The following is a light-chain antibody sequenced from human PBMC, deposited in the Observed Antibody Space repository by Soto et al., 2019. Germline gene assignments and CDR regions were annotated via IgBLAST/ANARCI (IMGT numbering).Light chain of an antibody. CDR2: EVS. V-gene: IGLV2-14*01. J-gene: IGLJ1*01. Sequence: LAQPASVSGSPGQSITISCTGTNSDIGDYNYVSWYQQHPGRAPKLIISEVSNRPSGVSNRFFGSKSGNAASLTISGLQAEDEADYYCSSYTSRSSHYVFGTGTKVTVL. CDR1: NSDIGDYNY. CDR3: SSYTSRSSHYV.